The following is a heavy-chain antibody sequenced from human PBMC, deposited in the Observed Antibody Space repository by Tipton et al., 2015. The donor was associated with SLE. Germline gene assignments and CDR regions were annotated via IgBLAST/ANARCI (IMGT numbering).Heavy chain of an antibody. V-gene: IGHV4-34*01. CDR1: SASVSSYS. J-gene: IGHJ4*02. CDR3: ATWHSTTYYHGY. D-gene: IGHD2/OR15-2a*01. CDR2: IRHGGIT. Sequence: GLVKPSETLSLTCVVYSASVSSYSWTWIRQAPGKGLEWIGEIRHGGITNYNPSLKSRISITLDMSKNHFSLKVTSVTAADTALYYCATWHSTTYYHGYWGQGTLVTVSS.